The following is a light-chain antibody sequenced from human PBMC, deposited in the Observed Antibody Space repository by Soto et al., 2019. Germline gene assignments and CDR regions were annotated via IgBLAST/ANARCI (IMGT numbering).Light chain of an antibody. V-gene: IGKV2-28*01. Sequence: DIVMTQSPLSLPVTPGETASISCRSSQSLLHSNGYNYWDWYLQKLEQCPQLLIYWGSNRASGVPDRFGGSGSGTDFTLKISRVEAEDVGIYYCIQALQTPRTFGQGTKLEIK. CDR1: QSLLHSNGYNY. CDR3: IQALQTPRT. CDR2: WGS. J-gene: IGKJ2*01.